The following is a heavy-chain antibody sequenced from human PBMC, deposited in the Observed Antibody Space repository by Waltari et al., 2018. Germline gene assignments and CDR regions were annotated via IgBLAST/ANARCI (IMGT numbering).Heavy chain of an antibody. J-gene: IGHJ4*02. Sequence: QVQLQESGPGLVMPSQTLSLTCSVSGGSVNNEDSHGSWIRQPPEKGLEWIGYISYSAGTSYNPSLKSRVTISIDTSTNQFSLKLDSVTAADTAVYFCARAVTGTSNYDHWGQGTLVTVSS. CDR2: ISYSAGT. D-gene: IGHD7-27*01. V-gene: IGHV4-30-4*08. CDR1: GGSVNNEDSH. CDR3: ARAVTGTSNYDH.